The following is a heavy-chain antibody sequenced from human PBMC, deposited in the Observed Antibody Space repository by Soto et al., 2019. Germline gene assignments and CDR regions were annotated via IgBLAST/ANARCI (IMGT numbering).Heavy chain of an antibody. V-gene: IGHV1-18*04. CDR1: GYTFISSD. CDR2: ISAYNGNT. Sequence: ASVKVSCKASGYTFISSDITWVRQAPGQGLEWMGWISAYNGNTNVPQNLQGRVILTTDTSTDTAYMELRSLRSDDTAMYYCARVRSPGHPPYNWFDPWGQGALVTVSS. CDR3: ARVRSPGHPPYNWFDP. J-gene: IGHJ5*02.